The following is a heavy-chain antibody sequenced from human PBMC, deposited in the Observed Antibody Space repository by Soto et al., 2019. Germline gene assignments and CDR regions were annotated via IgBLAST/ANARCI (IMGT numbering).Heavy chain of an antibody. J-gene: IGHJ4*02. CDR2: IVVGSGNT. CDR1: TFTFTSSA. V-gene: IGHV1-58*01. CDR3: ATHREGATYYFDY. D-gene: IGHD1-26*01. Sequence: QMQLVQSGPEVKKPGTSVKVSCNASTFTFTSSAVHWVRQARGQRLDWIGWIVVGSGNTKYAQNFQERVTITRDMSSGTAYLELSSLRSEATAVYYCATHREGATYYFDYWCQGTLLTVSS.